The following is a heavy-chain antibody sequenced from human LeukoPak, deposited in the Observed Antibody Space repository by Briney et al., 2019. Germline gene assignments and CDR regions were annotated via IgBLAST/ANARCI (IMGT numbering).Heavy chain of an antibody. V-gene: IGHV4-38-2*02. Sequence: PSETLSLTCTVSGYSISSGYYWGWIRQPPGKGLEWIGSIYHSGSTYYNPSLKSRVTISVDTSKNQFSLKLSSVTAADTAVYYCARVEMASSYYFDYWGQGTLVTVSS. CDR3: ARVEMASSYYFDY. J-gene: IGHJ4*02. CDR2: IYHSGST. CDR1: GYSISSGYY. D-gene: IGHD5-24*01.